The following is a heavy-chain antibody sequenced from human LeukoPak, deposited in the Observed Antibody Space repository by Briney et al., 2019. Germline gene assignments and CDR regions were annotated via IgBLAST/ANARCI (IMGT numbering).Heavy chain of an antibody. D-gene: IGHD1-14*01. J-gene: IGHJ6*03. CDR3: ARDLAEYYYYYMDV. V-gene: IGHV1-2*02. CDR1: GYTLTDYH. Sequence: ASVKVSCKASGYTLTDYHIHWVRQAPGQGLEWMGWINPNNGATNYPQKFQGRVTMTTDTSTSTAYMELRSLRSDDTAVYYCARDLAEYYYYYMDVWGKGTTVTISS. CDR2: INPNNGAT.